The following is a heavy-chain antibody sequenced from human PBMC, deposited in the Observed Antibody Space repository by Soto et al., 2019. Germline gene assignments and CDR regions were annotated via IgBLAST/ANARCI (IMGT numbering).Heavy chain of an antibody. V-gene: IGHV7-4-1*01. CDR2: INTNSGNP. Sequence: SLKVSCRASGYTCTKYAMNWVRQAPGQGLEWMGWINTNSGNPTYAQGFTGRFVFSLDTSVSTAYLKICSLKAEDTAVYYCARVTGGSGWFYFDYWGQGTLVTVSS. CDR3: ARVTGGSGWFYFDY. J-gene: IGHJ4*02. D-gene: IGHD6-19*01. CDR1: GYTCTKYA.